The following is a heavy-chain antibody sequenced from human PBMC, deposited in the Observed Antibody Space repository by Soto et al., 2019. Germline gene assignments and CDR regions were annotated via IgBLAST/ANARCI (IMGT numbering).Heavy chain of an antibody. J-gene: IGHJ4*02. CDR1: GFTFSSYA. Sequence: QVQLVESGGGVVQPGRSLRLSCAASGFTFSSYAMHWVRQAPGKGLEWVAVIAYDGRNKYYADSVKGRFTIPRANSKNTLYLHMTSLRIEVTALYYCARELERVFDCWGQGTLVTVAS. CDR2: IAYDGRNK. V-gene: IGHV3-30*04. CDR3: ARELERVFDC. D-gene: IGHD1-1*01.